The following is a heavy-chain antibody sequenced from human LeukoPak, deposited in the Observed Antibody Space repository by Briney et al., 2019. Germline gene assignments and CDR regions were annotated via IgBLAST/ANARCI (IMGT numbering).Heavy chain of an antibody. CDR3: ATEDIYSGSHNWFDP. Sequence: GASVKVSCKVSGYTLTELSMHWVRQAPGKGLEWMGGFDPEDGETIYAQKFQGRVTMTEDTSTDTAYMELSSLRSEDTAVYYCATEDIYSGSHNWFDPWGQGTLVTVSS. V-gene: IGHV1-24*01. CDR1: GYTLTELS. D-gene: IGHD1-26*01. J-gene: IGHJ5*02. CDR2: FDPEDGET.